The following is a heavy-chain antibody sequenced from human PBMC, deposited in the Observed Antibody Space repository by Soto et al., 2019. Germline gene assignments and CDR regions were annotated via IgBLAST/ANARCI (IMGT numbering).Heavy chain of an antibody. J-gene: IGHJ5*02. CDR1: GFTFSSYA. Sequence: PGGSLRLSCAASGFTFSSYAMSWVRQAPGKGLEWVSAISGSGGSTYYADSVKGRFTISRDNSKNTLYLQMNSLRAEDTAVYYCAKGSSGYRGYNWFDPWGQGTLVTVSS. V-gene: IGHV3-23*01. CDR2: ISGSGGST. CDR3: AKGSSGYRGYNWFDP. D-gene: IGHD3-3*01.